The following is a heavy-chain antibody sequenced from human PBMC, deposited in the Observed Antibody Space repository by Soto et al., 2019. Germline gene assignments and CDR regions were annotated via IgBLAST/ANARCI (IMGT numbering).Heavy chain of an antibody. D-gene: IGHD3-22*01. CDR2: INPNSGGT. CDR1: GGTFTGYY. V-gene: IGHV1-2*02. CDR3: ARVGTMIVVVIPPFDY. Sequence: RASVKVSCKASGGTFTGYYMHWVRQAPGQGLEWMGWINPNSGGTNYAQKFQGRVTMTRDTSISTAYMELSRLRSDDTAVYYCARVGTMIVVVIPPFDYWGQGTLVTVSS. J-gene: IGHJ4*02.